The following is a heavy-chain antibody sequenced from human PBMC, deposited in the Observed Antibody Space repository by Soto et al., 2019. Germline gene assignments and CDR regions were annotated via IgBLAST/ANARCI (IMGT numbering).Heavy chain of an antibody. CDR2: INAGNGNT. D-gene: IGHD1-26*01. CDR3: ARGGSLYWYFDL. J-gene: IGHJ2*01. Sequence: ASVKVSCKASGYTFTSYAMHWVRQAPGQRLEWMGWINAGNGNTKYSQKFQGRVTITRDTSASTAYMELSSLRSEDTAVYYCARGGSLYWYFDLWGRGTLFTFSS. CDR1: GYTFTSYA. V-gene: IGHV1-3*01.